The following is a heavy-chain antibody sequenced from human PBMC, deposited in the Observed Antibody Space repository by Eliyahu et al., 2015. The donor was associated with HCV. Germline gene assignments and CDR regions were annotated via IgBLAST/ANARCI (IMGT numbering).Heavy chain of an antibody. CDR2: IYWDDDK. CDR1: GFSLSTXXVG. D-gene: IGHD3-22*01. Sequence: QITLKESGPTLVKPTQTLTLTCTFXGFSLSTXXVGVGXIRQPPGKALEWLALIYWDDDKRYSPSLKSRLTITKDTSKNQVVLTMTNMDPVDTATYYCAHFEEHYYDSSGYYRDYWGQGTLVTVSS. CDR3: AHFEEHYYDSSGYYRDY. V-gene: IGHV2-5*02. J-gene: IGHJ4*02.